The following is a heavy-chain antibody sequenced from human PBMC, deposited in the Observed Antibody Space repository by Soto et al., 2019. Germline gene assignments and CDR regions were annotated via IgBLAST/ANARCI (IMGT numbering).Heavy chain of an antibody. CDR1: GYTFTNYG. D-gene: IGHD3-22*01. V-gene: IGHV1-18*01. J-gene: IGHJ4*02. CDR2: ISAYNGNT. Sequence: QVQLVQSGAEVKRPGASVKVSCKASGYTFTNYGISWVRQAPGQGLEWMGWISAYNGNTDYAQKCQGRLTMTTDTATSTAYMELRSLRSDATAVYYCARDRGSSGLFDYWGQGTLVTVSS. CDR3: ARDRGSSGLFDY.